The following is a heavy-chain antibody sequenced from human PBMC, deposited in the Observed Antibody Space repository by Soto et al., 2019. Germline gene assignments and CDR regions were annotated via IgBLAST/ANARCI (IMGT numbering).Heavy chain of an antibody. D-gene: IGHD3-22*01. CDR2: ISYDGSNK. J-gene: IGHJ5*02. Sequence: PGGSLRLSCAASGFTFSSYGMHWVRQAPGKGLEWVAVISYDGSNKYYADSVKGRFTISRDNSKNTLYLQMNSLRDEDTAVYYCARESGYLNWFDPWGQGTLVTVS. CDR1: GFTFSSYG. V-gene: IGHV3-30*03. CDR3: ARESGYLNWFDP.